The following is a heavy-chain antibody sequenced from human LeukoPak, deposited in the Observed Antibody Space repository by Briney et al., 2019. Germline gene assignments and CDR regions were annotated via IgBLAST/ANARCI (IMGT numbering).Heavy chain of an antibody. CDR2: IGTAGDT. D-gene: IGHD3-16*01. Sequence: GGSLRLSCAASGFTFSSYDMHWVRQATGKGLEWVSAIGTAGDTYYPGSVKGRFTISGENAKNSLYLQMNSLRAGDTAVYYCARGGSWGYYYYGMDVWGQGTTVTVSS. V-gene: IGHV3-13*01. CDR3: ARGGSWGYYYYGMDV. J-gene: IGHJ6*02. CDR1: GFTFSSYD.